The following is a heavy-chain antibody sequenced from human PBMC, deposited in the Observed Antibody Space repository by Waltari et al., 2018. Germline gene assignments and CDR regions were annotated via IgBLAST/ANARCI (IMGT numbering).Heavy chain of an antibody. CDR2: ISWDGGDR. CDR3: ARDDHGQQLAY. Sequence: EVRLVESGGVGVQPGGSLRLSCAGSGFTFEDFTMHWVRQAPGKGLEWVSLISWDGGDRFYADSVKGRFTISRDNTKNSLYLQMNSLRTDDTALYYCARDDHGQQLAYWGQGTLVTVSS. V-gene: IGHV3-43*01. CDR1: GFTFEDFT. D-gene: IGHD6-13*01. J-gene: IGHJ1*01.